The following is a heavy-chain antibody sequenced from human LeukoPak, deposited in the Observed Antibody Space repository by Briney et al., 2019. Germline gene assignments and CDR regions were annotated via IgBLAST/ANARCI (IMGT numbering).Heavy chain of an antibody. CDR3: ASSTWIQLYY. Sequence: GGSLRLSCAASGFTFSSYEMNWVRQAPGKGLEWVSYISSSGSTIYYADSVKGRFTISRDSAKNSLYLQMNSLRAEDTAVYYCASSTWIQLYYWGQGTLVTVSS. CDR2: ISSSGSTI. J-gene: IGHJ4*02. CDR1: GFTFSSYE. D-gene: IGHD5-18*01. V-gene: IGHV3-48*03.